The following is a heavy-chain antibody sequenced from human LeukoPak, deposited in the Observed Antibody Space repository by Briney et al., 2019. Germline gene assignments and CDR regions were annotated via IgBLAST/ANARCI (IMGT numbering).Heavy chain of an antibody. CDR3: ARAGRASFWSGYYSFDY. CDR2: INHSGST. V-gene: IGHV4-34*01. Sequence: SETLSLTCAVYGGSFSGYYWSWIRQPPGKGLEWIGEINHSGSTNYNPSLKSRVTISVDTSKNQFSLKLSSVTAADTAVYYCARAGRASFWSGYYSFDYWGQGTLVTVPS. CDR1: GGSFSGYY. D-gene: IGHD3-3*01. J-gene: IGHJ4*02.